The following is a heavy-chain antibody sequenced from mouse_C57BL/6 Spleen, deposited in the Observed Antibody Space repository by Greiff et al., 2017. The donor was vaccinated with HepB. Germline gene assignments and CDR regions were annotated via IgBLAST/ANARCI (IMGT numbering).Heavy chain of an antibody. V-gene: IGHV1-53*01. Sequence: QVQLQQPGTELVKPGASVKLSCKASGYTFTSYWMHWVKQRPGQGLEWIGNINPSNGGTNYNEKFKSKATLTVDKSSSTAYMQLSSPTSEDSVVYFCARDYYGIPSWFAYWGQGTLVTVSA. CDR3: ARDYYGIPSWFAY. CDR1: GYTFTSYW. D-gene: IGHD1-1*01. CDR2: INPSNGGT. J-gene: IGHJ3*01.